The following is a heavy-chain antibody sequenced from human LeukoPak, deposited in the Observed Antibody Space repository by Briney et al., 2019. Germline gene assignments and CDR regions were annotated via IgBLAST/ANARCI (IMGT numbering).Heavy chain of an antibody. CDR2: IYTSGST. J-gene: IGHJ4*02. CDR1: GGSISSYY. D-gene: IGHD6-13*01. CDR3: AREAAGTGLSVFDY. Sequence: SDTLSLTCTVSGGSISSYYWSWIRQPAGKGLEWIGYIYTSGSTNYNPSLKSRVTISLDTSKNQFSLKLSSVTAAGAAVYYCAREAAGTGLSVFDYWGQGTLVTVSS. V-gene: IGHV4-4*07.